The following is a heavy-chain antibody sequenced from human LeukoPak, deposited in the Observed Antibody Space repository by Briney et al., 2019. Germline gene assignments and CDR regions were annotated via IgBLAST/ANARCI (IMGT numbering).Heavy chain of an antibody. CDR3: ARCYYDSSGYSDGWFDP. J-gene: IGHJ5*02. CDR1: GGSISSGGYS. CDR2: IYHSGST. V-gene: IGHV4-30-2*01. D-gene: IGHD3-22*01. Sequence: PSETLSLTCAVSGGSISSGGYSWSWIRQPPGKGLEWIGYIYHSGSTYYNPSLKSRVTISVDRSKNQFSLKLSSVTAADTAVYYCARCYYDSSGYSDGWFDPWGQGTLVTVSS.